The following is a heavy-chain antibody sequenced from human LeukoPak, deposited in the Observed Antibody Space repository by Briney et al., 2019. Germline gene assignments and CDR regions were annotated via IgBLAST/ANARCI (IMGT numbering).Heavy chain of an antibody. CDR3: ARDGPRSGYDLGHFDN. CDR1: GGSFSGYY. CDR2: INHSGST. J-gene: IGHJ4*02. D-gene: IGHD5-12*01. V-gene: IGHV4-34*01. Sequence: SETLSLTCAVYGGSFSGYYWSWIRQPPEKGLEWIGEINHSGSTNYNPSLKSRVIISIDTSKNQISLKLSSVTAADTAVYYCARDGPRSGYDLGHFDNLGQGTLVTASS.